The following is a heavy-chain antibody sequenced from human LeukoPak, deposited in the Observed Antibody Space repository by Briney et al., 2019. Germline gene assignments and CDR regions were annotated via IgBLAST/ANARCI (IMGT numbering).Heavy chain of an antibody. Sequence: GGSLGLSCVASEFTFSNYWIHWVRQAPGKGLVWVSRIRGDGIVTNYADSVEGRFTVSRDNAKNTVHLQMNSLRDDDTAVYYCARASPADFNLWGRGTLVTVSS. CDR1: EFTFSNYW. CDR3: ARASPADFNL. J-gene: IGHJ2*01. CDR2: IRGDGIVT. V-gene: IGHV3-74*01.